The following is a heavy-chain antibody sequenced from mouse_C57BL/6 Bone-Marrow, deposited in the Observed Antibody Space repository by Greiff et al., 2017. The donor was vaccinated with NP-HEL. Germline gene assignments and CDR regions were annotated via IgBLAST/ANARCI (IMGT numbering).Heavy chain of an antibody. CDR2: ISYDGSN. J-gene: IGHJ1*03. CDR1: GYSITSGYY. V-gene: IGHV3-6*01. CDR3: ARDPFITTVVAKGYFDV. Sequence: EVHLVESGPGLVKPSQSLSLTCSVTGYSITSGYYWNWIRQFPGNKLEWMGYISYDGSNNYNPSLKNRISITRDTSKNQFFLKLNSVTTEDTATYYCARDPFITTVVAKGYFDVWGTGTTVTVSS. D-gene: IGHD1-1*01.